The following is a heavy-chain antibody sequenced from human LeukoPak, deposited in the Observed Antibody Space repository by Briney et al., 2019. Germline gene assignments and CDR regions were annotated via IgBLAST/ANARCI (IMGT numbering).Heavy chain of an antibody. CDR2: INPSGGST. J-gene: IGHJ6*04. D-gene: IGHD6-13*01. V-gene: IGHV1-46*01. CDR3: ARDWGQQQPNPYYYYGMDV. CDR1: GYTFTSYA. Sequence: GASVKVSCKASGYTFTSYAMHWVRQAPGQGLEWMGIINPSGGSTSYAQKFQGRVTMTRDTSTSTVYMELSSLRSEDTAVYYCARDWGQQQPNPYYYYGMDVWGKGTTVTVSS.